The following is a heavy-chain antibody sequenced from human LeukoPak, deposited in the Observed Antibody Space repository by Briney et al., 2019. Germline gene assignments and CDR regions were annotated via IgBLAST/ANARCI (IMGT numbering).Heavy chain of an antibody. Sequence: SVKVSCKASGGTFISYAISWVRQAPGQGLEWMGRIIPILGIANDAQKFQGRVTITADKSTSTAYMELSSLRSEDTAVYYCARGSGYDFGISFDYWGQGTLVTVSS. D-gene: IGHD5-12*01. CDR3: ARGSGYDFGISFDY. V-gene: IGHV1-69*04. CDR2: IIPILGIA. J-gene: IGHJ4*02. CDR1: GGTFISYA.